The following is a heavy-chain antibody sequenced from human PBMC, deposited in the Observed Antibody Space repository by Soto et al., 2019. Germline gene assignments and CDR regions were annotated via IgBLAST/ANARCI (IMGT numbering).Heavy chain of an antibody. CDR1: ADAITTNGYD. V-gene: IGHV4-39*01. J-gene: IGHJ4*02. CDR2: VYSTGST. CDR3: ARSHYTYGLLIDY. D-gene: IGHD2-8*01. Sequence: SEPLSVTCSVSADAITTNGYDWCLIRQPPGKGLQWIGNVYSTGSTFSHPSLTSRVFISVDTSKNKFSLGLTSVTAADTAVYYCARSHYTYGLLIDYWGQGIMVTVSS.